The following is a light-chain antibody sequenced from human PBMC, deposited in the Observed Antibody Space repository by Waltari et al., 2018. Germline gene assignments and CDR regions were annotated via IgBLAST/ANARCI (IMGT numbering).Light chain of an antibody. CDR1: SGSLSSTSY. CDR2: KAN. V-gene: IGLV8-61*01. Sequence: QTVVTPEPSLYVSPGGTVTLTCALSSGSLSSTSYASWYQHSPGQTPRTLVYKANMRSSGVPDRFSGSVLGNKAVLIITGAQAEDESTYYCLLYMGSGIWVFGGGTKLTVL. CDR3: LLYMGSGIWV. J-gene: IGLJ3*02.